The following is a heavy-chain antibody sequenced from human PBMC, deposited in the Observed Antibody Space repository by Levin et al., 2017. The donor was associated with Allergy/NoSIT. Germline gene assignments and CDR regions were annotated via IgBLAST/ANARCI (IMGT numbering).Heavy chain of an antibody. J-gene: IGHJ4*02. CDR3: AKTEKVGYCSGGNGYEEN. D-gene: IGHD2-15*01. CDR1: GFTFSSYA. V-gene: IGHV3-23*01. Sequence: GGSLRLFCAASGFTFSSYAMSWVRQAPGKGLEWVSGMSASGGSTYYADSMKGRFTISRDNSKNTLYLHLNSLRAEDTAIYYCAKTEKVGYCSGGNGYEENWGQGTLVTVSS. CDR2: MSASGGST.